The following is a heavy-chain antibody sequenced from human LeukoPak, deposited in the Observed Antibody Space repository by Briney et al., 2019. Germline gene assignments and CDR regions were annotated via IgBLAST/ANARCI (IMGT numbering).Heavy chain of an antibody. D-gene: IGHD6-6*01. Sequence: SETLSLTCTVSGGSISSYYWSWIRQPPGKGLEWIGYIYYSGSTNYNPSLKSRVTISVDTPKNQFSLKLSSVTAADTAVYYCARDGSIAARGGWFDPWGQGTLVTVSS. CDR2: IYYSGST. CDR1: GGSISSYY. V-gene: IGHV4-59*01. CDR3: ARDGSIAARGGWFDP. J-gene: IGHJ5*02.